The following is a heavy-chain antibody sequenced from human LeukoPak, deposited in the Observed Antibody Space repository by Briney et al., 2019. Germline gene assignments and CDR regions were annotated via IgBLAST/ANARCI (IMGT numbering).Heavy chain of an antibody. J-gene: IGHJ6*03. Sequence: ASETLSLTCSVSSDSISGYYWDWIRQPPGKGLEWIGSIYYSGSTYYNPSLKSRVTISVDTSKNQFSLKLSSVTAADTAVYYCAREHCSGGSCYSIYYYYYMDVWGKGTTVTVSS. D-gene: IGHD2-15*01. CDR3: AREHCSGGSCYSIYYYYYMDV. CDR2: IYYSGST. CDR1: SDSISGYY. V-gene: IGHV4-39*07.